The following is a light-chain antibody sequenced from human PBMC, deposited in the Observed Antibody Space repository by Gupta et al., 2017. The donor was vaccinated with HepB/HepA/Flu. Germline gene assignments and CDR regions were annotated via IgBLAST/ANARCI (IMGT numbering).Light chain of an antibody. CDR3: QQRSSWPLT. CDR1: QSVRSY. V-gene: IGKV3-11*01. Sequence: ELVLTQSPAPLSLSPGERATLPCRASQSVRSYLVWYQQKPGQAPRLLIYDTSNRATGIPARFSGSGSATDFTLTISSLEPEDFAVYYCQQRSSWPLTFGGGTKVEIK. J-gene: IGKJ4*02. CDR2: DTS.